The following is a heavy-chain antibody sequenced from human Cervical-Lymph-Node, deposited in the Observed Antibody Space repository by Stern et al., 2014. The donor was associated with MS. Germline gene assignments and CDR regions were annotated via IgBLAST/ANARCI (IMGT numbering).Heavy chain of an antibody. CDR1: GGPISNYY. J-gene: IGHJ4*02. CDR3: ARRGTTGIDY. V-gene: IGHV4-59*08. Sequence: QVQLQESGPGLAKPSETLSLTCTVSGGPISNYYWSWIRQPPGKGLEWIGYIYYSGSTNYNPSLKGRVPRSVDTSKDQFSLTLPPGTAADTGVYYCARRGTTGIDYWGQGTLVTVSS. D-gene: IGHD4-17*01. CDR2: IYYSGST.